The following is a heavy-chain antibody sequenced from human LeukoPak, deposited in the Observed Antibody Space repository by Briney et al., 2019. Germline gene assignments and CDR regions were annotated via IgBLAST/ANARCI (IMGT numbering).Heavy chain of an antibody. D-gene: IGHD3-22*01. J-gene: IGHJ5*02. Sequence: SETLSLTCTVSGGSISSSSYYWGWIRQPPGKGLEWIGSIYYSGSTYYNPSLKSRVTISVDTSKNQFSLKLSSVTAADTAVYYCARGPPRSYDIGAQPGWFDPWGQGTLVTVSS. V-gene: IGHV4-39*01. CDR1: GGSISSSSYY. CDR3: ARGPPRSYDIGAQPGWFDP. CDR2: IYYSGST.